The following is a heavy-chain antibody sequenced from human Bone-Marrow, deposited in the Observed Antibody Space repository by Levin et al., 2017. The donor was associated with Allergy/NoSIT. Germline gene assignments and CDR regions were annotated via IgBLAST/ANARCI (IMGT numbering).Heavy chain of an antibody. D-gene: IGHD6-19*01. J-gene: IGHJ6*02. Sequence: GGSLRLSCAASGFTFSSHSMNWVRQAPGKGLEWVSSISSSSSYIYYADSVKGRFTISRDNAKNSLYLQMNSLRAEDTAVYYCARGTSLRSRAWLRVRVAGTSQYYHYYGMDVRGQGTTVTV. V-gene: IGHV3-21*01. CDR1: GFTFSSHS. CDR2: ISSSSSYI. CDR3: ARGTSLRSRAWLRVRVAGTSQYYHYYGMDV.